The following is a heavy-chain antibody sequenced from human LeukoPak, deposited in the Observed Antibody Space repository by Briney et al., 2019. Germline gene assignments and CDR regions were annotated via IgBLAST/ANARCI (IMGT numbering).Heavy chain of an antibody. CDR2: IYYSGST. CDR3: ARGGGATIED. V-gene: IGHV4-39*07. Sequence: SETLSLTCTVSGGSISSSSYYWGWIRQPPGKGLEWIGSIYYSGSTYYNPSLKSRVTISVDTSKNQFSLKLSSVTAADTAVYYCARGGGATIEDWGQGTLVTVSS. J-gene: IGHJ4*02. D-gene: IGHD5-12*01. CDR1: GGSISSSSYY.